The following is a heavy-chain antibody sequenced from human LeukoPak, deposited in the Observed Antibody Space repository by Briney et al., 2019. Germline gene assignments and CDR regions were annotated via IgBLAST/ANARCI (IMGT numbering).Heavy chain of an antibody. CDR1: GFTFSSYW. CDR2: INSDGSST. J-gene: IGHJ4*02. CDR3: ARHIEAATALHY. V-gene: IGHV3-74*01. D-gene: IGHD2-21*01. Sequence: GGSLRLSCAASGFTFSSYWMHWVRQAPGKGLVWVSRINSDGSSTSYADSVKGRFTISRDNAKNSLYLQMNSLRAEDTAVYFCARHIEAATALHYWGQGTLVTVSS.